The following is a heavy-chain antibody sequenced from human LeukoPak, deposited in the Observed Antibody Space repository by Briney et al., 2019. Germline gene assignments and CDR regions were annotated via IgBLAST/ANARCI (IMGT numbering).Heavy chain of an antibody. J-gene: IGHJ3*02. Sequence: SETLSLTCTVSGGSISSYYWGWIRQPPGKGLEWIGSIYYSGSTYYNPSLKSRVTISVDTSKNQFSLKLSSVTAADTAVYYCARDPTDYDFWSGYIWGQGTMVTVSS. CDR1: GGSISSYY. V-gene: IGHV4-39*07. CDR2: IYYSGST. CDR3: ARDPTDYDFWSGYI. D-gene: IGHD3-3*01.